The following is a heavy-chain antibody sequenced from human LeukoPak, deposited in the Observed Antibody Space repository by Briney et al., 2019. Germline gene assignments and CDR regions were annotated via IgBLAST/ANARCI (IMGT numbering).Heavy chain of an antibody. CDR1: GGSISSGSYY. V-gene: IGHV4-61*02. J-gene: IGHJ3*02. CDR2: IYTSGST. D-gene: IGHD6-19*01. Sequence: SETLSLTCTVSGGSISSGSYYWSWIRQPAGKGLEWIGRIYTSGSTNYNPSLKSRVTISVDTFKNQFSLKLSSVTAADTAVYYCARAGVAGVGFFDIWGQGTMVTVSS. CDR3: ARAGVAGVGFFDI.